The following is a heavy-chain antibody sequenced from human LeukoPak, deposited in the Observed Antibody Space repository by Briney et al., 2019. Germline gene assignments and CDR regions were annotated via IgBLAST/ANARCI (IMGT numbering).Heavy chain of an antibody. J-gene: IGHJ4*02. Sequence: GGSLRLSCAASGFTFSSYGMIWVRQAPGKGLEWVSAISSSGDSTYQADSVKGRLTISRDNSKNTLYLHMNSLRAEDTAVYYCARGREGTVLSFEYWGQGTLVTVSS. CDR1: GFTFSSYG. V-gene: IGHV3-23*01. CDR3: ARGREGTVLSFEY. CDR2: ISSSGDST. D-gene: IGHD1-1*01.